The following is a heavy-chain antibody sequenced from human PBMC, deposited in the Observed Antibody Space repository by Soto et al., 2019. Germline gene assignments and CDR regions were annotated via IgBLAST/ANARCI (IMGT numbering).Heavy chain of an antibody. Sequence: GGSLRLSCAASGFSVGSNYMSWVRQAPGQGLEYVSVIYSDGDTYYGDSVKGRFTISRDNSQNTLYLHMNSLRAEDTAVYYCAKDVVRGVIDAFDIWGQGTMVTVSS. CDR2: IYSDGDT. CDR1: GFSVGSNY. V-gene: IGHV3-53*01. J-gene: IGHJ3*02. D-gene: IGHD3-10*01. CDR3: AKDVVRGVIDAFDI.